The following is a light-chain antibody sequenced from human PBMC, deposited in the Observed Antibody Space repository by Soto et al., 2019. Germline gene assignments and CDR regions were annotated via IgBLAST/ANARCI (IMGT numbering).Light chain of an antibody. Sequence: DIQMTQSLSSLSASVGDRVTITCRASQTISTYLNWYQQKPGKAPRLLIYDASSLLSGVPSRFSGGGSGTDFTLTISSLQPEDFATYYCQQVNVYPSTFGGGTKVDIK. CDR1: QTISTY. CDR3: QQVNVYPST. J-gene: IGKJ4*01. V-gene: IGKV1-39*01. CDR2: DAS.